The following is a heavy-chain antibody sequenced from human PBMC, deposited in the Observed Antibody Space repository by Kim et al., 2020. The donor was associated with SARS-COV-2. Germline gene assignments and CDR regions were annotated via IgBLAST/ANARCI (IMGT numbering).Heavy chain of an antibody. D-gene: IGHD5-12*01. Sequence: ASVRVSCKASGYTFTSYGISWVRQAPGQGLEWMGWISAYNGNTNYAQKLQGRVTMTTDTSTSTAYMELRSLRSDDTAVYYCASQGRDGYNSAYYYYGMDVWGQGTTVTVSS. CDR3: ASQGRDGYNSAYYYYGMDV. V-gene: IGHV1-18*04. CDR1: GYTFTSYG. CDR2: ISAYNGNT. J-gene: IGHJ6*02.